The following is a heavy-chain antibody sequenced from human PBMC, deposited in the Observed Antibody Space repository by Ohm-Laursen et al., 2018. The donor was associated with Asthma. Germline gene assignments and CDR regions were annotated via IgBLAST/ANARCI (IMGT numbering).Heavy chain of an antibody. Sequence: GSLRLSCTASGFTVSSNYMSWVRQAPGKGLEWVSVIYSGGSTYYADSVKGRFTISRDNSKNTLYLQMNSLRAEDTAVYYCARGLDDFWSGYNYYYYYGMDVWGQGTTVTVSS. CDR3: ARGLDDFWSGYNYYYYYGMDV. CDR1: GFTVSSNY. CDR2: IYSGGST. J-gene: IGHJ6*02. D-gene: IGHD3-3*01. V-gene: IGHV3-53*01.